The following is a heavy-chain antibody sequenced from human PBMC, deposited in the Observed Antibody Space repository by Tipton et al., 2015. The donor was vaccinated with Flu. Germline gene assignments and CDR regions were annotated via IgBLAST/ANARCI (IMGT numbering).Heavy chain of an antibody. CDR2: IIPIFGTA. CDR1: GGTFSSYA. CDR3: AGVPIPGYYYYGMDV. Sequence: QLVQSGAEVKKPGSSVKVSCKASGGTFSSYAISWVRQAPGQGLEWMGGIIPIFGTANYAQKFQGRVTITADEPTSTAHMELSSLRSGDTAVYYCAGVPIPGYYYYGMDVWGPGTTVPVSS. J-gene: IGHJ6*02. V-gene: IGHV1-69*01.